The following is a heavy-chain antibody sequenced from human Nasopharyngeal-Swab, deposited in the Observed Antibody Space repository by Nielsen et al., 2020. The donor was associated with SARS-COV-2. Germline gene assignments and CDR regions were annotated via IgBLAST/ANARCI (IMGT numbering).Heavy chain of an antibody. Sequence: ASVKVSCKVSGYTLTELSMHWVRQAPGKGLEWMGGFDPEDGETIYAQKFQDRVTMTEDTSTDTAYMELSSLRSEDTAVYYCATSLGAYYDSSGSYYGFGYWGQGTLVTVSS. CDR2: FDPEDGET. V-gene: IGHV1-24*01. CDR3: ATSLGAYYDSSGSYYGFGY. CDR1: GYTLTELS. J-gene: IGHJ4*02. D-gene: IGHD3-10*01.